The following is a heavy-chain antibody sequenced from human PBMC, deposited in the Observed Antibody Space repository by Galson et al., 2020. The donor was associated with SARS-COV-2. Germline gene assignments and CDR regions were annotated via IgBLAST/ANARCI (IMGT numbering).Heavy chain of an antibody. CDR3: ARIPMITFGGVIDPGYYGMDV. CDR1: GFTFSSYG. J-gene: IGHJ6*02. D-gene: IGHD3-16*02. V-gene: IGHV3-33*01. Sequence: TGGSRLSCAASGFTFSSYGMQWVRQAPGKGLEWVAVIWYDGSNKYYADSVKGRFTISRDNSKNTLYLQMNSLRAEDTAVYYCARIPMITFGGVIDPGYYGMDVWGQGTTVTVSS. CDR2: IWYDGSNK.